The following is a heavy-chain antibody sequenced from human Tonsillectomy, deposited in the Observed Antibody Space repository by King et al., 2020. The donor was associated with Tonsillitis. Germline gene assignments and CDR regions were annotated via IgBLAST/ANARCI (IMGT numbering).Heavy chain of an antibody. J-gene: IGHJ4*02. D-gene: IGHD6-13*01. Sequence: VQLVESGGGLVQPGGSLRLSCAASGFTFSSYNMNWVRQAPGKGLEWVSYISSSSSTIYYADSVKGQFTISRDNAKNSLYLQMNSLRAEDTALYYCARIIAAAGTDYWGQGTLVTVSS. CDR1: GFTFSSYN. CDR2: ISSSSSTI. CDR3: ARIIAAAGTDY. V-gene: IGHV3-48*04.